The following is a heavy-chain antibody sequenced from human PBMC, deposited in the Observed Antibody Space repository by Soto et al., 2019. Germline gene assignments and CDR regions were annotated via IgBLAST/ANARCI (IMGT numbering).Heavy chain of an antibody. CDR3: ARGTNWIDPTAFDI. J-gene: IGHJ3*02. CDR1: GGTFSGFA. D-gene: IGHD1-1*01. Sequence: ASVKVSCKTSGGTFSGFALSWVRQAPGQGLEWMGGIIPISGTANYAQKFQGRVTISADESTSTAYMELSSLRYEDTAVYFCARGTNWIDPTAFDIWGQGTMGTVSS. V-gene: IGHV1-69*13. CDR2: IIPISGTA.